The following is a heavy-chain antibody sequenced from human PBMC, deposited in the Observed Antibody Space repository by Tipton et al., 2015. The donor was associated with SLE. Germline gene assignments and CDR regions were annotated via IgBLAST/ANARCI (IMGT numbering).Heavy chain of an antibody. V-gene: IGHV4-4*07. CDR3: ARESLGANGWVDP. CDR1: AASMSSYH. Sequence: GLVKPSDTLSLTCTVSAASMSSYHWNWVRQPAGKGLEWIGRISVSGNTIYNPSLKNRVTMSVDTSKSQFSLKLSSVTAADTAVYYCARESLGANGWVDPWGRGTLVTVSS. J-gene: IGHJ5*02. CDR2: ISVSGNT. D-gene: IGHD2-8*01.